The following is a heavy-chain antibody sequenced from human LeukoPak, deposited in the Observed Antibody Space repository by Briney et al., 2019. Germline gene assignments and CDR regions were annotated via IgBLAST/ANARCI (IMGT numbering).Heavy chain of an antibody. V-gene: IGHV3-30-3*01. CDR2: ISYDGSNK. Sequence: PGRSLRLSCAASGFTFSSYAMHWVRQAPGKGLEWVAVISYDGSNKYYADSVKGRFTISRDNSKNTLYLQMNSLRAEDTAVYYCARSSSSSENWGGYWFDPWGQGTLVTVSS. CDR3: ARSSSSSENWGGYWFDP. CDR1: GFTFSSYA. J-gene: IGHJ5*02. D-gene: IGHD3-22*01.